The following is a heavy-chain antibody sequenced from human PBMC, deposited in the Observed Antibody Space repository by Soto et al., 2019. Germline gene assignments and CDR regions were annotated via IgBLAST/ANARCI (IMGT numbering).Heavy chain of an antibody. J-gene: IGHJ5*02. CDR1: GYTFTSYA. Sequence: QVQLVQSGAEVKKPGASVKVPCKASGYTFTSYAMHWVRQAPGQRLEWMGWINAGNGNTKYSQKFQGRVTITRDTXAGTAYMELSSLRSEDTAVYYCARGVAGPLHWFAPWGQGTLVTVSS. CDR3: ARGVAGPLHWFAP. CDR2: INAGNGNT. V-gene: IGHV1-3*01. D-gene: IGHD6-19*01.